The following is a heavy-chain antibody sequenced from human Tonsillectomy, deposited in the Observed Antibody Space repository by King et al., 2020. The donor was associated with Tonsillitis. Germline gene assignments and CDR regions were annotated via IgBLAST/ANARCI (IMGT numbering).Heavy chain of an antibody. Sequence: VQLVESGGGLVQPGGSLRLSCAASGFTFSSYAMSWVRQAPGKGLEWVSAISGSGSSTYYTDSVKGRFTISRDNPKNTLYLQMNNLRAEDTAIYYCAKDTTRTRIAAATDHWGQGTLVTVSS. CDR3: AKDTTRTRIAAATDH. CDR2: ISGSGSST. D-gene: IGHD6-13*01. CDR1: GFTFSSYA. V-gene: IGHV3-23*04. J-gene: IGHJ4*02.